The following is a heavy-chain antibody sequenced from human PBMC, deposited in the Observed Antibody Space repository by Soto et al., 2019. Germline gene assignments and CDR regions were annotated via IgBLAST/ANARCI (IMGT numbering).Heavy chain of an antibody. CDR3: ARASISFSGRMYYYYYGMDV. CDR2: IYYSGST. D-gene: IGHD3-3*02. V-gene: IGHV4-31*03. J-gene: IGHJ6*02. CDR1: GGSISSGGYY. Sequence: SETLSLTCTVSGGSISSGGYYWSWIRQHPGKGLEWIGYIYYSGSTYYNPSLKSRVTISVDTSKNQFSLKLSSVTAADTAVYYCARASISFSGRMYYYYYGMDVWGQGTTVTVSS.